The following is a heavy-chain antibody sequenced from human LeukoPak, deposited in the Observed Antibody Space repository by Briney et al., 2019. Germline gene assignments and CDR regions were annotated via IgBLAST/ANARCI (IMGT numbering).Heavy chain of an antibody. CDR3: ARTASWTFDY. J-gene: IGHJ4*02. CDR2: INPHSSGT. CDR1: GYIFTDYY. Sequence: ASVKVSCKTSGYIFTDYYIHWVRQAPGQGLEWMGWINPHSSGTNYAQKFQGRVTMTRDTSISTAYMELSRLRSDDTAVYYCARTASWTFDYWGQGTLVTVST. D-gene: IGHD3/OR15-3a*01. V-gene: IGHV1-2*02.